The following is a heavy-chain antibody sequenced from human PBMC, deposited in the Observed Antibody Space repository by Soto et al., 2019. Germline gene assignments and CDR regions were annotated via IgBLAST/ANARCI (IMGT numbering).Heavy chain of an antibody. D-gene: IGHD6-19*01. Sequence: QVQLVQSGAEVKKPGASVKVSCKASGYTFTSYGISWVRQAPGQGLEWMGWISAYNGNTNYAQKLQGRVTMTTDTSTSTAYMELRSLRSDDTAVYYCARDKRDSSGWYRGIYYYYGMDVWGQGTTVTVSS. CDR1: GYTFTSYG. CDR2: ISAYNGNT. J-gene: IGHJ6*02. CDR3: ARDKRDSSGWYRGIYYYYGMDV. V-gene: IGHV1-18*01.